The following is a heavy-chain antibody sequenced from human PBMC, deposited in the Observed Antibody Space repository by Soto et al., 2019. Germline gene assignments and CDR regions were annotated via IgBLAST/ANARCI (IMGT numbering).Heavy chain of an antibody. D-gene: IGHD3-16*01. J-gene: IGHJ5*02. CDR2: ISYDGSNK. V-gene: IGHV3-30-3*01. CDR1: GFTFSSYA. Sequence: QVQLVESGGGVVQPGRSLRLSCAASGFTFSSYAMHWVRQAPGKGLEWVAVISYDGSNKYYADSVKGRFPISRDNSKNTLYLQMNSLRAEDTAVYYCARVEVKGALTWFDPWGQGTLVTVSS. CDR3: ARVEVKGALTWFDP.